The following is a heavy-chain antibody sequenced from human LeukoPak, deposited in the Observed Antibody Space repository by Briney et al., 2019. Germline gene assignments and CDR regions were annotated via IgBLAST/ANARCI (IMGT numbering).Heavy chain of an antibody. Sequence: PSETLSLTCTVSGGSISSSSYYWGWLRQPPGKGLEWIGSIYYSASTYYNPSLKSRVTISVDTSKNQFSLKLSSVTAADTAVYYCARVRSSITMVRGVIDYWGQGTLVTVSS. CDR1: GGSISSSSYY. CDR3: ARVRSSITMVRGVIDY. J-gene: IGHJ4*02. V-gene: IGHV4-39*07. D-gene: IGHD3-10*01. CDR2: IYYSAST.